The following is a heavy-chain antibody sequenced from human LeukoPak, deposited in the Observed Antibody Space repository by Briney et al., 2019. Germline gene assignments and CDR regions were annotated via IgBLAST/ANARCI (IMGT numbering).Heavy chain of an antibody. D-gene: IGHD2-2*01. CDR3: ASRGGVVVPVPFQH. CDR2: IDYSGST. V-gene: IGHV4-39*01. Sequence: SETLSLTCTVSGGSISSSSYYWGWIRQPPGKGLEWIGSIDYSGSTYYNPSFKGRVTISVATSKNQSSLNLSSVTPADTAVYYCASRGGVVVPVPFQHWGQGTLVPVSS. CDR1: GGSISSSSYY. J-gene: IGHJ1*01.